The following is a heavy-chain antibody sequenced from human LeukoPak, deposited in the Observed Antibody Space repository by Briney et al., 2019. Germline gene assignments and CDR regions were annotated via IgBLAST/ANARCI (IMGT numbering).Heavy chain of an antibody. CDR1: GGSISSYY. V-gene: IGHV4-59*01. D-gene: IGHD6-19*01. Sequence: SETLSLTCTVSGGSISSYYWNWIRQSPGKGLEWIGYIYYSGSTNYNPSLKSRVSISLDTSKNQFSLKLSSVAAADTAVYYCARSSGWYGGDFDYWGQGTLVTVSS. J-gene: IGHJ4*02. CDR3: ARSSGWYGGDFDY. CDR2: IYYSGST.